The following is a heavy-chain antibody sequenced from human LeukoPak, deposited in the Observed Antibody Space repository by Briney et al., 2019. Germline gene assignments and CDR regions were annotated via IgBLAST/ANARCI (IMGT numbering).Heavy chain of an antibody. Sequence: ASVKVSCKASGYTFTGYYMHWVRQAPGQGLEWMGWINPNSGGTNYAQKFQGRVTMTRDTSISTAYMELSRLRSDDAAVYYCARGRRDILTGSPRARNWFDPWGQGTLVTVSS. CDR2: INPNSGGT. CDR3: ARGRRDILTGSPRARNWFDP. J-gene: IGHJ5*02. V-gene: IGHV1-2*02. D-gene: IGHD3-9*01. CDR1: GYTFTGYY.